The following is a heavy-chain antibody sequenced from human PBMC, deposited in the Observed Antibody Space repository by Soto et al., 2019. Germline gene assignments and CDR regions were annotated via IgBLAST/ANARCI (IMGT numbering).Heavy chain of an antibody. CDR1: GFTFSDYY. CDR3: ARAYSDAFDI. Sequence: GGSLRLSCAASGFTFSDYYMTWIRQAPGKGLEWVSYISSSGSGIYYPDSMKGRFTISRDNAKKSLYLQMSSLRAEDTAVYYCARAYSDAFDIWGQGTMVTVSS. J-gene: IGHJ3*02. CDR2: ISSSGSGI. D-gene: IGHD2-15*01. V-gene: IGHV3-11*01.